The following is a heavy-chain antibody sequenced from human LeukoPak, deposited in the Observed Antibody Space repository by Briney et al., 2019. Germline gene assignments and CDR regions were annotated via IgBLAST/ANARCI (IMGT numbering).Heavy chain of an antibody. V-gene: IGHV3-7*01. CDR2: IKPDGSEK. Sequence: GGSLRLSCAASGFTFSNYWMSWVRQAPGKGLEWVANIKPDGSEKYFVDSVKGRFTISRDNAKNSMYLQMNSLRAEDTAVYYCPRDTSGWSLGLFYYLDYWGQGTLVTVAS. J-gene: IGHJ4*02. CDR3: PRDTSGWSLGLFYYLDY. CDR1: GFTFSNYW. D-gene: IGHD6-19*01.